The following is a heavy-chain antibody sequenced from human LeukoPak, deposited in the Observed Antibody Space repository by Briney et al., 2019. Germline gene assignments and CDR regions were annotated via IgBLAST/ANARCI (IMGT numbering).Heavy chain of an antibody. CDR1: GFTFSSYA. CDR2: ISGSGGST. CDR3: AKVPPINGYDPYYYYGMDV. Sequence: GGALRLSCAASGFTFSSYAISWVAQAPGKGLEWVSAISGSGGSTYYADSVKGRFTISRDNSKNTLYLQMNSLRAEDTAVYYCAKVPPINGYDPYYYYGMDVWGKGTTVTVSS. J-gene: IGHJ6*04. D-gene: IGHD5-12*01. V-gene: IGHV3-23*01.